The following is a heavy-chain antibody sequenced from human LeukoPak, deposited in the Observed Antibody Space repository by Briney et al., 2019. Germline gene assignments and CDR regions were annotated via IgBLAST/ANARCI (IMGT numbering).Heavy chain of an antibody. J-gene: IGHJ4*02. CDR1: GFTFSSSA. Sequence: GGSLRLSCAASGFTFSSSAMSWVRQAPGKGLEWVSAISNNGGYTYYADSVQGRFTISRVNSKSTLCLQMNSLRAEDTAVYYCAKQLGYCSDGSCYFPYWGQGTLITVSS. CDR2: ISNNGGYT. CDR3: AKQLGYCSDGSCYFPY. V-gene: IGHV3-23*01. D-gene: IGHD2-15*01.